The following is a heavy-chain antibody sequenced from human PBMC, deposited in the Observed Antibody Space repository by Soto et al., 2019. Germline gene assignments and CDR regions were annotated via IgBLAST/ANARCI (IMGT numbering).Heavy chain of an antibody. CDR3: ARSIQEAIGVAGPKDIWFDP. D-gene: IGHD6-19*01. Sequence: QVQLVQSGAEVKRPGSSVKVSCQTSGGTFRTYTINWVRQAPGQGLEWMGRIIPILDVANYAQKFQGRVTITADKSTSTAHMELRSLRSEDTAVYYWARSIQEAIGVAGPKDIWFDPWGQGTLVTVSS. CDR1: GGTFRTYT. V-gene: IGHV1-69*02. CDR2: IIPILDVA. J-gene: IGHJ5*02.